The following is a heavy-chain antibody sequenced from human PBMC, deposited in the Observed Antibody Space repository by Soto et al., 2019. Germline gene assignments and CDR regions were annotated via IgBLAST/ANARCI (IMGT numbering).Heavy chain of an antibody. D-gene: IGHD3-22*01. CDR1: GGSIGSSSYY. CDR2: VYYSGSA. CDR3: ASHGVVYYDSSSYYPFDC. V-gene: IGHV4-39*01. Sequence: PSETLSLTCSVSGGSIGSSSYYWGWIRQPPGKGLEWIGSVYYSGSAYFNPSLKSRVTISVDTSKNQFSLKLSSVTAADTAVYYCASHGVVYYDSSSYYPFDCWGQGTLVTVSS. J-gene: IGHJ4*02.